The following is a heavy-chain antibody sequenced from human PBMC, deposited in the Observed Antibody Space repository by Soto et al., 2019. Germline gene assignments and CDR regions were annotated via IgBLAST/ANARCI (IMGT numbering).Heavy chain of an antibody. D-gene: IGHD3-16*01. CDR3: VRDLRRQWRRLDPESYAGMDV. V-gene: IGHV1-2*02. Sequence: ASVKVSCKSSGYILSDYCIHWVRQAPGQGLEWLGWMKPDDGGPNYAQNFQGRVIMTRDTSTDTDYMELTRLTSDDTAVYFCVRDLRRQWRRLDPESYAGMDVWGQGTTVTVSS. J-gene: IGHJ6*02. CDR1: GYILSDYC. CDR2: MKPDDGGP.